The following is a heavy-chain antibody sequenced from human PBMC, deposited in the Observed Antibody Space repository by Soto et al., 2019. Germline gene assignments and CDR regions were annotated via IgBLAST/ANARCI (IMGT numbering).Heavy chain of an antibody. CDR1: GGTFSSYA. Sequence: SVKVSCKASGGTFSSYAIGWVRQAPGQGLEWMGGIIPIFGTANYAQKFQGRVTITADESTSTAYMELSSLRSEDTAVYYCARDLIAVAGTAWFDPWGQGTLVTVSS. CDR2: IIPIFGTA. D-gene: IGHD6-19*01. CDR3: ARDLIAVAGTAWFDP. V-gene: IGHV1-69*13. J-gene: IGHJ5*02.